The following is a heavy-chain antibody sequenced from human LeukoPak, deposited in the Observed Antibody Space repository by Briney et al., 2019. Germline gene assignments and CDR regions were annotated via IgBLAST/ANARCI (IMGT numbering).Heavy chain of an antibody. CDR1: GYTFTSYD. Sequence: ASVKVSCKASGYTFTSYDINWVRQATGQGLEWMGWMNPNNNNVGYAQKFQGRVTMTRDTSISTAYMELGSLTSEDTAVYYCARGAFLPLDRRDFDPWGQGTLVTVSS. CDR3: ARGAFLPLDRRDFDP. V-gene: IGHV1-8*01. D-gene: IGHD1-1*01. J-gene: IGHJ5*02. CDR2: MNPNNNNV.